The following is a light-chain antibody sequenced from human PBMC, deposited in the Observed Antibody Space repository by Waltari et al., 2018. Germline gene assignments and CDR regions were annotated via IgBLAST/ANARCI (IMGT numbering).Light chain of an antibody. Sequence: EIVMTQSPATLSVSSGERATLSCRASQSVMNHVAWYQQKPGQAPRLLMCDASIRATGIPPRFSGSGSGTEFTLTISSLQSEEFAVYYCQQYHNWWTFGQGTKVEIK. CDR1: QSVMNH. CDR2: DAS. J-gene: IGKJ1*01. V-gene: IGKV3-15*01. CDR3: QQYHNWWT.